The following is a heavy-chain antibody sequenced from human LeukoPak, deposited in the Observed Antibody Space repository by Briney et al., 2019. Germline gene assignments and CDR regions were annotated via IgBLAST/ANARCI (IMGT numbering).Heavy chain of an antibody. Sequence: GGSLRLSCAASGFTFSSYSMNWVRQAPGKGLEWVAVIWYDGSNKYYADSVKGRFTISRDNSKNTLYLQMNSLRAEDTAVYYCARDGGYDFWSGYYQDYWGQGTLVTVSS. D-gene: IGHD3-3*01. CDR3: ARDGGYDFWSGYYQDY. CDR1: GFTFSSYS. CDR2: IWYDGSNK. J-gene: IGHJ4*02. V-gene: IGHV3-33*08.